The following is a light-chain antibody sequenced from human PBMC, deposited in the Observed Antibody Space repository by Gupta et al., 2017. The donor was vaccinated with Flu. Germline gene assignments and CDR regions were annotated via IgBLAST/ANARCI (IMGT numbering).Light chain of an antibody. V-gene: IGKV2-28*01. J-gene: IGKJ4*01. CDR1: QSLLHKNGDKY. Sequence: EIVITQTPLSLPVTPGEPATIFCSASQSLLHKNGDKYLDWYLQKPGQPPQLLISLASHRASGVPDRFSGSGSGTEFTLNISSVEADDFGIYYCMQALQTPLTFGGGTKVEI. CDR3: MQALQTPLT. CDR2: LAS.